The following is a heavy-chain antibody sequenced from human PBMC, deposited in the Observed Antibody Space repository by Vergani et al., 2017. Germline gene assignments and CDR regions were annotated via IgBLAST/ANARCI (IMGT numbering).Heavy chain of an antibody. CDR2: LSTTGGA. CDR1: GVSVTDYN. D-gene: IGHD1-1*01. V-gene: IGHV4-4*09. Sequence: QLQLQESGPGLVKPSETLSLSCHVFGVSVTDYNCNWIRQAPGKGMEWIGSLSTTGGATHASHNPSLKSRVSISVDTSKSQFSLGLTSVTAADSAIYYCAGGTHSSQRADRWGQGLLVSVSS. CDR3: AGGTHSSQRADR. J-gene: IGHJ5*02.